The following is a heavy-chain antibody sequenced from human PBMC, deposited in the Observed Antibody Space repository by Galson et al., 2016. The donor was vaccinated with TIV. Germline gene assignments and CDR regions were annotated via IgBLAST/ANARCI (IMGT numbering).Heavy chain of an antibody. CDR3: ARDAPGSQYDSSGYLPSSYNYYAMDV. V-gene: IGHV5-51*01. Sequence: QSGAEVKRPGESLKISCKCSGYTFTSFWIGWVRQLPGRGLEWMGIIYPRDSQTRYSPSFQGQVTMSADKSNSTAYLQWVSLQTSDTAIYYCARDAPGSQYDSSGYLPSSYNYYAMDVWGQGTTVTVSS. CDR1: GYTFTSFW. D-gene: IGHD3-22*01. J-gene: IGHJ6*02. CDR2: IYPRDSQT.